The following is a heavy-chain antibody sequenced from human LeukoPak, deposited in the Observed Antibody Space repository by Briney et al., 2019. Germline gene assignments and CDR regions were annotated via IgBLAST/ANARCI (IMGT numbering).Heavy chain of an antibody. V-gene: IGHV3-48*01. D-gene: IGHD3-3*01. J-gene: IGHJ4*02. Sequence: GGSLRLSCAACGFTFSSYSMNWVRQAPRKGLEWVSYISSSSSTIYYADSVKGRFTISRDNAKNSLYLQMNSLRAEDTAVYYCARAGTSGYSIRYYSDYWGQGTLVTVSS. CDR1: GFTFSSYS. CDR2: ISSSSSTI. CDR3: ARAGTSGYSIRYYSDY.